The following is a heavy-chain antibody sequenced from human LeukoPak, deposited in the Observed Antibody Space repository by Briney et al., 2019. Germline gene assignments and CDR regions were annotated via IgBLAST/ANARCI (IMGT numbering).Heavy chain of an antibody. Sequence: GGSLRLSCAASGFTFSSYGMHWVRQAPGKGLEWVAFIGSDGSNNYYADSVKGRFTISRDNSKNTLYLQMNSLRGEDTAVYYCAKMTVVENGDFDYWGQGTLVTVSS. D-gene: IGHD2-2*01. CDR1: GFTFSSYG. CDR2: IGSDGSNN. CDR3: AKMTVVENGDFDY. V-gene: IGHV3-30*02. J-gene: IGHJ4*02.